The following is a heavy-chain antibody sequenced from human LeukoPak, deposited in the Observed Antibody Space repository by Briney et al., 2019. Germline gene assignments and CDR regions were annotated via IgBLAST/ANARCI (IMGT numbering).Heavy chain of an antibody. CDR3: AKDVRVGGGGMDV. V-gene: IGHV3-23*01. J-gene: IGHJ6*02. CDR1: GFTFSTHA. Sequence: GGSLRLSCAASGFTFSTHAMNWVRQAPGKGLEWVSLISDSGVNKHYAASVKGRFTISRDNSKNTLSLQMNSLRPEDTAVYYCAKDVRVGGGGMDVWGQGTPVTVSS. D-gene: IGHD1-26*01. CDR2: ISDSGVNK.